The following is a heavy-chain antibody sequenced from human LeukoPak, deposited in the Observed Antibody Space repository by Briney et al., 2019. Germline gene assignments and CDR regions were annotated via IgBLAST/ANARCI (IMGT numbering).Heavy chain of an antibody. Sequence: SVKVSCKASGYTFTDHYTHWVRQAPGQGLEWMGGIIPIFGTANYAQKFQGRVTITADESTSTAYMELSSLRSEDTAVYYCARGGEATMIVYYGMDVWGQGTTVTVSS. V-gene: IGHV1-69*13. CDR1: GYTFTDHY. J-gene: IGHJ6*02. D-gene: IGHD3-22*01. CDR2: IIPIFGTA. CDR3: ARGGEATMIVYYGMDV.